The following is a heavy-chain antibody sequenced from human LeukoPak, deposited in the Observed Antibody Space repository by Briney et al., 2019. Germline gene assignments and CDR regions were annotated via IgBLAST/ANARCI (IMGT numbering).Heavy chain of an antibody. Sequence: GASVKVSCKASGYTFTSYYMHWVRQAPGQGLEWMGIINPSGGSTSYAQKFQGRVTMTRDTSTSTVYMELSSLRSEDTAVYYCARDKSSPEYYYDGSGYYSNWGQGTLVTVSS. CDR3: ARDKSSPEYYYDGSGYYSN. J-gene: IGHJ4*02. CDR2: INPSGGST. V-gene: IGHV1-46*03. CDR1: GYTFTSYY. D-gene: IGHD3-22*01.